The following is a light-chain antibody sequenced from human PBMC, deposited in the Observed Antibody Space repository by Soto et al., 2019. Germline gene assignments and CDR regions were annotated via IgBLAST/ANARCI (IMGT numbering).Light chain of an antibody. J-gene: IGKJ1*01. CDR3: QQRSSWPGT. Sequence: TLSLSPGERATLSCRASQSVRSSLAWYQQQPGQAPRLLIYDASNRATGIPGRFSGSGSGTDFTLTISSLDPKDFAVYYCQQRSSWPGTFGLGTKVDIK. CDR2: DAS. V-gene: IGKV3-11*01. CDR1: QSVRSS.